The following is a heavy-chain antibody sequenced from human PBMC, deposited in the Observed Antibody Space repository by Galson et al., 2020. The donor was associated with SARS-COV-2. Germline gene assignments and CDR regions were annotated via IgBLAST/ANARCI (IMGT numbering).Heavy chain of an antibody. CDR2: MNPNSGNT. CDR3: ARGRYSSGWYVDY. CDR1: GYTFTSYD. V-gene: IGHV1-8*01. D-gene: IGHD6-19*01. Sequence: ASVKVTCKASGYTFTSYDINWVRQATGHGLEWMGWMNPNSGNTGDAQKFQGRVTMTRNTSISTAYMELSSLRTEDTAVYYCARGRYSSGWYVDYWGQGTRVTVSS. J-gene: IGHJ4*02.